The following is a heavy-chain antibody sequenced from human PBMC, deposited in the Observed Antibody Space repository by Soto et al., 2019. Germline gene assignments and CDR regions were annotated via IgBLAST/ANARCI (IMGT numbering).Heavy chain of an antibody. D-gene: IGHD3-3*02. CDR2: IIPIFGTP. CDR3: ARDPRPHFSTGDSDVGFET. CDR1: GCSFTSYA. Sequence: QVQLVQSGAEVKKPGSSVKVSCKASGCSFTSYAFTWVRQAPGQGLERVGGIIPIFGTPIYAQKFQGRVTITADRSTSTTYLDLSGLTSDDTAVYFCARDPRPHFSTGDSDVGFETWGQGAGVIVSS. J-gene: IGHJ5*02. V-gene: IGHV1-69*06.